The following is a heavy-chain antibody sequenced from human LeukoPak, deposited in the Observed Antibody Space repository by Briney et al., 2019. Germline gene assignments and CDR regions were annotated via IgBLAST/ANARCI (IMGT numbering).Heavy chain of an antibody. J-gene: IGHJ4*02. CDR1: GFTFSSHS. CDR2: ITSSSSPI. V-gene: IGHV3-48*01. Sequence: GGSLRLSCAASGFTFSSHSMNWVRQAPGRGLEWVSYITSSSSPIYYADSVKGRFTISRDNAKNSLYLQMNRLRAEDTAVYYCARDLVGTSGANWGQGTLVTVSS. D-gene: IGHD1-26*01. CDR3: ARDLVGTSGAN.